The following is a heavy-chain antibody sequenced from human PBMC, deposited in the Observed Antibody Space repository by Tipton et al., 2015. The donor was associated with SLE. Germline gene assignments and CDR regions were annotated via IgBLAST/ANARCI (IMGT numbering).Heavy chain of an antibody. J-gene: IGHJ4*02. D-gene: IGHD2-8*02. Sequence: TLSLTCTVSGGSLSSGNYYWSWIRQPAGKGLGWIGHIYYSGSTNYNPSLKSRVTISVDTSKNQFSLKLSSVTAADTAVYYCAREGYCTGGVCLSLVYWGQGTLVTVSS. CDR3: AREGYCTGGVCLSLVY. V-gene: IGHV4-61*10. CDR2: IYYSGST. CDR1: GGSLSSGNYY.